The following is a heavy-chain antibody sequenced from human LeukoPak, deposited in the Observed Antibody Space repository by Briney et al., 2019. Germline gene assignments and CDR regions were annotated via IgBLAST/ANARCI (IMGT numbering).Heavy chain of an antibody. V-gene: IGHV3-7*01. CDR1: GFTFSSYW. D-gene: IGHD2-21*02. Sequence: PGGSLRLSCAASGFTFSSYWMSWVRQAPGKGLEWVANIKQDGSEKYYVDSVKGRFTISRDNAKNSLYLQMNSLRAEDTAVYYCARDEAGRWVVTALFDYWGQGTLVTVSS. CDR2: IKQDGSEK. CDR3: ARDEAGRWVVTALFDY. J-gene: IGHJ4*02.